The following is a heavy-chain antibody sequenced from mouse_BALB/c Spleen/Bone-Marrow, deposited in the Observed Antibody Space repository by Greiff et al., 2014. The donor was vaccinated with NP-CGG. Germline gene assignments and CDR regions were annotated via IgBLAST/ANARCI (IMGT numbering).Heavy chain of an antibody. CDR1: GFSLTSYG. Sequence: QVQLKESGPGLVAPSQSLSITCTVSGFSLTSYGVHWVRQPPGKGLEWLGVKWAGGTTSYNSALMSRLSINRDNSKSQVFLKMNSLQTDDTAIYYCARTGTKDYFDYWGQGTTLTVSS. V-gene: IGHV2-9*02. D-gene: IGHD4-1*01. J-gene: IGHJ2*01. CDR2: KWAGGTT. CDR3: ARTGTKDYFDY.